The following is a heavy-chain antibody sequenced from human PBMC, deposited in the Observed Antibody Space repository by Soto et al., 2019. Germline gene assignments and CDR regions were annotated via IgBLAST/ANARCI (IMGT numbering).Heavy chain of an antibody. D-gene: IGHD1-1*01. CDR3: ARDLGTGTDY. CDR2: IYHSGAT. V-gene: IGHV4-4*02. J-gene: IGHJ4*02. CDR1: GDSITSNNW. Sequence: PSETLSLTCAVSGDSITSNNWWSWVRQAPGKGLEWIGEIYHSGATTYNPSLKNRATISVDPSKNHFSLKLTSVTAADTAVYFCARDLGTGTDYWGRGTLVTVYS.